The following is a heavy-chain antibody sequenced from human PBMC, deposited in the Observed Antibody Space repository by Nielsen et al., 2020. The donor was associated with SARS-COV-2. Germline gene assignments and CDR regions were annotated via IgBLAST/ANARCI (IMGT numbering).Heavy chain of an antibody. CDR1: GFTFSSYW. Sequence: GGSLRLSCAASGFTFSSYWMHWVRQAPGKGLVWVSRMNSDGGTIDYADFVRGRFTISRDNAKSTLYLQMNSLRAEDTAVYYCAKASRGWELLSGIDFDYWGQGTLVTVSS. D-gene: IGHD1-26*01. CDR2: MNSDGGTI. V-gene: IGHV3-74*01. CDR3: AKASRGWELLSGIDFDY. J-gene: IGHJ4*02.